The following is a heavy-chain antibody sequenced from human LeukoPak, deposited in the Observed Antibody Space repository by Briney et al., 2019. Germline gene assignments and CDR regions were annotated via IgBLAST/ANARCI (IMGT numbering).Heavy chain of an antibody. CDR2: ISGSGSSA. J-gene: IGHJ3*02. D-gene: IGHD2-15*01. V-gene: IGHV3-23*01. CDR3: AKGRLLDAFDI. CDR1: GFTFSSYA. Sequence: PGGSLRLSCAASGFTFSSYAMSWVRQAPGKGLEWVSAISGSGSSAYQADSVKGRFTISRDNSKNTLYLQMNSLRVEDTAVYYCAKGRLLDAFDIWGQGTMVTVSS.